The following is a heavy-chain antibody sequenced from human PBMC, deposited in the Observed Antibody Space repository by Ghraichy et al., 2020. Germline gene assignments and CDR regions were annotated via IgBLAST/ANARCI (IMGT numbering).Heavy chain of an antibody. CDR2: IKQDGSEK. CDR3: ARDLVWYSYASAAIDY. CDR1: GFTFSSYW. V-gene: IGHV3-7*03. J-gene: IGHJ4*02. Sequence: GGSLRLSCAASGFTFSSYWMSWVRQAPGKGLEWVANIKQDGSEKYYVDSVKGRFTISRDNAKNSLYLQMNSLRAEDTAVYYCARDLVWYSYASAAIDYWGQGTLVTVSS. D-gene: IGHD5-18*01.